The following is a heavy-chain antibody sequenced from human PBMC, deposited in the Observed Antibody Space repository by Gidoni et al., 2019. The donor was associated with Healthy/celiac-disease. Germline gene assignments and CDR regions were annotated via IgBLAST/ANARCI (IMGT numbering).Heavy chain of an antibody. CDR2: INHSGST. CDR3: ASCFWRTDNSNWFDP. CDR1: GGSFSGYY. D-gene: IGHD3-3*01. Sequence: QVQLQQWGAGLLKPSETLSLTCAVYGGSFSGYYWSWIRQPPGKGLEWIGEINHSGSTNYNPSLKSRVTISVDTAKNQFSLKLSSVTAADTAVYYCASCFWRTDNSNWFDPWGQGTLVTVSS. J-gene: IGHJ5*02. V-gene: IGHV4-34*01.